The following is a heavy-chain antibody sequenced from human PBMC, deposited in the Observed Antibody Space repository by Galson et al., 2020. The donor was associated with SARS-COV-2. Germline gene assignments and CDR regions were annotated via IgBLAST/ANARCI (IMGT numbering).Heavy chain of an antibody. CDR2: ISGFGGST. V-gene: IGHV3-23*01. CDR3: AKGGHFSCFEY. Sequence: GESLKISCAASGFTYSTNAMTWVRQAPGKGLEWVATISGFGGSTFYADSVKGRFTISRDNSKNILYLQMNSLRAEDTAVYYCAKGGHFSCFEYWGQGAPVTVSS. CDR1: GFTYSTNA. J-gene: IGHJ4*02.